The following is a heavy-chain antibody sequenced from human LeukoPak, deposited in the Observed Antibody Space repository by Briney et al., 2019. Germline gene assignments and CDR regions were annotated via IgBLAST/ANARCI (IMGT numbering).Heavy chain of an antibody. CDR1: GFAFSSYE. D-gene: IGHD3-10*01. Sequence: GGSLRLSCAASGFAFSSYEMIWVRQAPGKGLEWVSYIRRSGSTIYYADSVKGRFTISRDNAKNSLYLLMNSLRAEDTAVYYCAKVAKYYYGPETYYFFEQWGQGTPVTASS. CDR2: IRRSGSTI. CDR3: AKVAKYYYGPETYYFFEQ. V-gene: IGHV3-48*03. J-gene: IGHJ4*02.